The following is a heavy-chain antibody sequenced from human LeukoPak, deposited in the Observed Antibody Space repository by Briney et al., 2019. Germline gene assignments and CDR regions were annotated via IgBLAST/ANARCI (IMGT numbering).Heavy chain of an antibody. CDR2: INHSGST. CDR1: GGSFSGYY. J-gene: IGHJ5*02. D-gene: IGHD3-22*01. Sequence: PSETLSLTCAVYGGSFSGYYWSWIRQPPGKGLEWIGEINHSGSTNYNPSLKSRVTISVDTSKNQFSLKLSSVTAVDTAVYYCARRTMIVAFDPRGQGTLVTVSS. CDR3: ARRTMIVAFDP. V-gene: IGHV4-34*01.